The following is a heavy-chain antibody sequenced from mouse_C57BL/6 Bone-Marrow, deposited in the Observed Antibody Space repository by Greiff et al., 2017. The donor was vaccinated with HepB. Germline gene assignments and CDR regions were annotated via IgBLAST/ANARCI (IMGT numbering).Heavy chain of an antibody. Sequence: QVTLKVSGPGILKPSQTLSLTCSFSGFSLSTFGMGVGWIRPPSGKGRVGLAHIWWDDDKYYNPALKSRLTITKDTSKNQVILRITTVDTADTATYCWARKGCCYGSSFDYWGQGTTLTVSS. CDR3: ARKGCCYGSSFDY. J-gene: IGHJ2*01. CDR1: GFSLSTFGMG. CDR2: IWWDDDK. D-gene: IGHD1-1*01. V-gene: IGHV8-8*01.